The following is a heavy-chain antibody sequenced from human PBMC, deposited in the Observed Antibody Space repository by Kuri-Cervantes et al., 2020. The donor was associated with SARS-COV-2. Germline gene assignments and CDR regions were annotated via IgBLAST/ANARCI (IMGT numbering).Heavy chain of an antibody. D-gene: IGHD3-3*01. CDR3: ASLRSGTITIFGVVTKNWYFDL. J-gene: IGHJ2*01. CDR1: GGSISSHF. V-gene: IGHV4-39*01. CDR2: IYYSGST. Sequence: ESLKISCTVSGGSISSHFWTWIRRPPGKGLEWIGSIYYSGSTYYNPSLKSRVTISVDTSKNQFSLKLSSVTAADTAVYYCASLRSGTITIFGVVTKNWYFDLWGRGTLVTVSS.